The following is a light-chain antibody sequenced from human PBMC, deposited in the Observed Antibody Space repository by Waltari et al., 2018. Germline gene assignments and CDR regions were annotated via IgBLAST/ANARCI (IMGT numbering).Light chain of an antibody. V-gene: IGKV1-39*01. Sequence: CRTSQTINIYLNWYQQKPGKAPKLLIYAGSSLETGVPSRFSGSGSGTNFTLTIKNLQPDDFATYYCQRGYSTLYTFGQGTRVDMK. J-gene: IGKJ2*01. CDR3: QRGYSTLYT. CDR2: AGS. CDR1: QTINIY.